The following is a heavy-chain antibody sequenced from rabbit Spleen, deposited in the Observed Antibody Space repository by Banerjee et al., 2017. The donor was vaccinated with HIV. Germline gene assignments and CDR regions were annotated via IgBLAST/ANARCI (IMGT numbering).Heavy chain of an antibody. J-gene: IGHJ6*01. CDR2: IYAGSSGNT. Sequence: QEQLVESGGGLVQPGGSLKLSCKASGFDFSNYGMSWVRQAPGKGLEWIACIYAGSSGNTYSATWAKGRFTISKTSSTTVTLQMTSLTAADTATYFCARDTGTSFSTYGMDLWGPGTLVTVS. CDR1: GFDFSNYG. D-gene: IGHD8-1*01. V-gene: IGHV1S45*01. CDR3: ARDTGTSFSTYGMDL.